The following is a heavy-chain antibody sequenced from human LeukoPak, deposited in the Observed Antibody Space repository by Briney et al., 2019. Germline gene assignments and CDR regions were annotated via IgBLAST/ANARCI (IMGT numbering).Heavy chain of an antibody. CDR1: GYTFTSYA. D-gene: IGHD3-16*01. V-gene: IGHV1-18*01. J-gene: IGHJ3*02. CDR3: ATDGGANNAFDI. CDR2: ISAYNGNT. Sequence: GASVKVSCKASGYTFTSYAMHWVRQAPGQRLEWMGWISAYNGNTNYAQKLQGRVTMTTDTSTSTAYMELRSLRSDDTAVYYCATDGGANNAFDIWGQGTMVTVSS.